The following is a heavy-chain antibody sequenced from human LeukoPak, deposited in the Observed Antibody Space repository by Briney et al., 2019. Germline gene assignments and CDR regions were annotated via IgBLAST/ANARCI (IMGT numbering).Heavy chain of an antibody. J-gene: IGHJ4*02. D-gene: IGHD1-26*01. CDR1: GGSISSYY. V-gene: IGHV4-59*01. Sequence: SETLSLTCTVSGGSISSYYWSWIRQPPGKGLEWIGYIYYTGSTNYNPSLKSRLTISVDTSKNQFSLNLSSVTAAGTAVYYCAGGPSGSYGQTLYWGQGTLVTVSS. CDR2: IYYTGST. CDR3: AGGPSGSYGQTLY.